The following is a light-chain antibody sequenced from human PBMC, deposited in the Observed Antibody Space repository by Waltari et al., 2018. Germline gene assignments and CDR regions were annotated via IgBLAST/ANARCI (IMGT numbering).Light chain of an antibody. Sequence: QSVLTQPPSVSVAPGPGVPLPCPGSTSHLGAEDLHWYRQIPGKAPEVVIYSNINRPSRVPDRFSGSKSGTSASLAITGLQAEDEADYYCQSFDDSLRGSVFGGGTKLTVL. J-gene: IGLJ3*02. CDR1: TSHLGAED. CDR3: QSFDDSLRGSV. V-gene: IGLV1-40*01. CDR2: SNI.